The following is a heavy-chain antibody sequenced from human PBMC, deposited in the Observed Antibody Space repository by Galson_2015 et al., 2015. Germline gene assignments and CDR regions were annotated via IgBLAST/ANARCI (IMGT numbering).Heavy chain of an antibody. CDR3: TTDFSDGWFGG. V-gene: IGHV3-15*01. J-gene: IGHJ4*02. CDR1: GFIFSNAW. Sequence: SLRLACAASGFIFSNAWLSWVRQAPGKGLEGVGRVKSKSVGGTTDYAAPVKGRFTVSRDDSKNMAYLQMNSLKPEDTAMYYCTTDFSDGWFGGWGQGTLVTVPS. D-gene: IGHD3-10*01. CDR2: VKSKSVGGTT.